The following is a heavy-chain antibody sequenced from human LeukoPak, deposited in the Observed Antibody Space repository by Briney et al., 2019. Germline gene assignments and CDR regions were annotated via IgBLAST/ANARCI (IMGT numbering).Heavy chain of an antibody. CDR3: ARRGSSNWYVDY. J-gene: IGHJ4*02. Sequence: GGSLRLSCAASGFLLSNFAMHWVRQAPGKGLEYVSAISSNGGSTYYANSVKDRFTISRDNSKNMLYLQMGSLRAEDMAVYYCARRGSSNWYVDYWGQGTLVTVSS. CDR2: ISSNGGST. D-gene: IGHD6-13*01. CDR1: GFLLSNFA. V-gene: IGHV3-64*01.